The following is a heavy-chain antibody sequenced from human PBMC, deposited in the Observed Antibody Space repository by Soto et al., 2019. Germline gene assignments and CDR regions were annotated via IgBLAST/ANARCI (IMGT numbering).Heavy chain of an antibody. CDR2: ISGSGGST. Sequence: PVGSLRLSCAASGFTFSSYAMSWVRQAPGKGLEWVSAISGSGGSTYYADAVKGRFTISRDNSKNTLYLQMNSLRAEDTAVYYCAKGGFGSGRTRSYYYGMDVWGQGTTVNVSS. V-gene: IGHV3-23*01. J-gene: IGHJ6*02. CDR1: GFTFSSYA. D-gene: IGHD3-10*01. CDR3: AKGGFGSGRTRSYYYGMDV.